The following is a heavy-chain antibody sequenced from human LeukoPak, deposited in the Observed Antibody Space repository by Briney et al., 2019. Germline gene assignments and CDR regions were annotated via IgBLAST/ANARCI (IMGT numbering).Heavy chain of an antibody. D-gene: IGHD3-3*01. V-gene: IGHV4-39*01. J-gene: IGHJ3*02. CDR3: AGVRFLEWFDAFDI. CDR2: IYYNGST. CDR1: GGSISSSSYY. Sequence: PSETLSLTCTVSGGSISSSSYYWGWIRQPPGKGLEWIGSIYYNGSTYYNPSLKSRVTISVDTSKNQFSLKLSSVTAADTAVYYCAGVRFLEWFDAFDIWGQGTMVTVSS.